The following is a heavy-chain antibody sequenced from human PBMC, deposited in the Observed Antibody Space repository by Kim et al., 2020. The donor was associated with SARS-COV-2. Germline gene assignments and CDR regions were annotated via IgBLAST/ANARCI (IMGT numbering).Heavy chain of an antibody. D-gene: IGHD5-18*01. Sequence: SETLSLTCTVSGGSISSSSYYWGWIRQPPGKGLEWIGSIYYSGSTYYNPSLKSRVTISVDTSKNQFSLKLSSVTAADTAVYYCARRSVRDTAMVSVDAFDIWGQGTMVTVSS. V-gene: IGHV4-39*01. CDR3: ARRSVRDTAMVSVDAFDI. J-gene: IGHJ3*02. CDR2: IYYSGST. CDR1: GGSISSSSYY.